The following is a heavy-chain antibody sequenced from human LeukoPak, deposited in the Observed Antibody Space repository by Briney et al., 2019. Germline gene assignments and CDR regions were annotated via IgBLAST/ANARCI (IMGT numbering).Heavy chain of an antibody. CDR1: GFTFSSYA. D-gene: IGHD6-13*01. CDR3: AITKHTAAGAPGSVFDY. CDR2: ISGSGGST. V-gene: IGHV3-23*01. Sequence: GGSLRLSCAASGFTFSSYAMSWVRQAPGKGLEWVSAISGSGGSTYYADSVKGRFTISRDNSKNTLYLQMNSLRAEDTAVYYCAITKHTAAGAPGSVFDYWGQGTLVTVSS. J-gene: IGHJ4*02.